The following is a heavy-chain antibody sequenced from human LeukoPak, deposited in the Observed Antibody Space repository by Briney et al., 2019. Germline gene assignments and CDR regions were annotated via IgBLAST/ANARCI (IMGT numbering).Heavy chain of an antibody. CDR2: IYARGNT. D-gene: IGHD2-2*01. V-gene: IGHV4-4*07. Sequence: SETLSLTCTVSGGSISGNYYWSWIRQPAGKGLEWIGRIYARGNTNYNPSLKSRVTISVDTSKNQFSLKLTSVTAADTAVYYCARYRRGIVVVPSADWYFDLWGRGTLVTVSS. J-gene: IGHJ2*01. CDR3: ARYRRGIVVVPSADWYFDL. CDR1: GGSISGNYY.